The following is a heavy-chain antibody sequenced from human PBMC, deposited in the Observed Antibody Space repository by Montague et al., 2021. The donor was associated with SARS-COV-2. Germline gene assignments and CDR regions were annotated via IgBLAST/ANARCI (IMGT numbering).Heavy chain of an antibody. V-gene: IGHV4-34*01. Sequence: SETLSLTCAVYGGSFSFYYWAWIRQPPAKGLEWIGEINHRGSTNNNPSLKTRVTISIDTSRNQFSLKLSSVTAADTAVYYCARGQDVYAINGGLNYWGQGTLVTVSS. CDR3: ARGQDVYAINGGLNY. CDR2: INHRGST. D-gene: IGHD2-8*01. J-gene: IGHJ4*02. CDR1: GGSFSFYY.